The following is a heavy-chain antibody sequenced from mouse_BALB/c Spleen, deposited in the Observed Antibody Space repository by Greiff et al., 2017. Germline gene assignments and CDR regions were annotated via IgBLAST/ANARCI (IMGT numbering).Heavy chain of an antibody. J-gene: IGHJ2*01. Sequence: LQQPGSELVRPGASVKLSCKASGYTFTSYWMHWVKQRPGQGLEWIGKIYPGSGSTNYDEKFTSKATLTVDTSSSTAYMQLSSLTSEDAAVYYCLSLLRLPYYFDYWGQGTTLTVSA. CDR1: GYTFTSYW. CDR3: LSLLRLPYYFDY. CDR2: IYPGSGST. V-gene: IGHV1S22*01. D-gene: IGHD1-2*01.